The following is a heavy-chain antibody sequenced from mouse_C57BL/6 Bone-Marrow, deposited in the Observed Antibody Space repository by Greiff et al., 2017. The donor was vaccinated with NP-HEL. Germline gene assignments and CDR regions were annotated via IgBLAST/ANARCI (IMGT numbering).Heavy chain of an antibody. V-gene: IGHV2-9-1*01. CDR2: IWTGGGT. J-gene: IGHJ3*01. D-gene: IGHD2-3*01. CDR1: GFSLTSYA. CDR3: ARKGYYSWFAY. Sequence: VKLVESGPGLVAPSQSLSITCTVSGFSLTSYAISWVRQPPGKGLEWLGVIWTGGGTHYNSALKSRLSISKDNYKSQVFLKMNSLQTDDTARYYCARKGYYSWFAYWGQGTLVTVSA.